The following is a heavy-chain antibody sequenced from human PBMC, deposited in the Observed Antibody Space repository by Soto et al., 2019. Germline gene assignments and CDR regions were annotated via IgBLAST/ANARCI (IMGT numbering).Heavy chain of an antibody. D-gene: IGHD1-26*01. CDR2: LNPKSGMT. J-gene: IGHJ4*02. V-gene: IGHV1-8*01. CDR1: GYTFTTYD. CDR3: ARVAGSPDY. Sequence: QVQLVQSGPEVKKPGASVKVSCKASGYTFTTYDFNWVRQAPGQGLEWMGWLNPKSGMTGSAQKFQGRVTMTRDSSIREFYMELSSLRSEDTAVYYCARVAGSPDYWGQGTLVTVSS.